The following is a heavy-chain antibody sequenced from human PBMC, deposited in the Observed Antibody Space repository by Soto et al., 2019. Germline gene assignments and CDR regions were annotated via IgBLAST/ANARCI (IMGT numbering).Heavy chain of an antibody. D-gene: IGHD1-7*01. Sequence: EVQLLESGGGLVQPGGSLRLSCAASGFTFSSYGMTWVRQAPGKGLEWVSFSSATGAGTYYADSVKGRFTISRDNSKNTLYLQLTSLRADATAVYYCAKDRRAGGNYGFDSDFWGQGALVIVSS. CDR1: GFTFSSYG. J-gene: IGHJ4*02. V-gene: IGHV3-23*01. CDR2: SSATGAGT. CDR3: AKDRRAGGNYGFDSDF.